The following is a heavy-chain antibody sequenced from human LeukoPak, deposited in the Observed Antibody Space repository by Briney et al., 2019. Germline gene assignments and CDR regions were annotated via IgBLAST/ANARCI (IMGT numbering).Heavy chain of an antibody. CDR3: VGGSHMDV. CDR2: IKQDGSEK. J-gene: IGHJ6*03. Sequence: GGSLRLSCAASGFIFSSYWMTWVRQASGKGLEWVANIKQDGSEKYYVDSVKGRFTISRDNAKKSLYLQMNSLRVEDTAVYYCVGGSHMDVWGKGTTVTVFS. CDR1: GFIFSSYW. V-gene: IGHV3-7*01. D-gene: IGHD3-16*01.